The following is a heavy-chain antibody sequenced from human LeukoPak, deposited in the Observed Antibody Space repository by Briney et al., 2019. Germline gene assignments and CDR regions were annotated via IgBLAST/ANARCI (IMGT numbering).Heavy chain of an antibody. D-gene: IGHD3-10*01. V-gene: IGHV4-59*01. CDR3: ARTSRHFYGSGSNLTPRPADMDV. CDR1: GGSINSYY. Sequence: SETLSLTCTVSGGSINSYYWTWIRQPPGKGLEWIGYIYYSGSTHYNPSLNSRVTISMDTSKNHFSLKLSSVTAADTAIYYCARTSRHFYGSGSNLTPRPADMDVWGQGTKVTVSS. J-gene: IGHJ6*02. CDR2: IYYSGST.